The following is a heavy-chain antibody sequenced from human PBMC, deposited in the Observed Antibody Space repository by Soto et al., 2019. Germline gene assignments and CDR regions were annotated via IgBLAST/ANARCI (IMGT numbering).Heavy chain of an antibody. Sequence: GGSLRLSCAASGFTFSDYAMAWVRQAPGKGLEWVSSISASGGSTYYIDSVKGRFTISRDDSKNTLNLQMNSLRAEDTAVYYCAKQRYSNGYMLYWGQGTLVTVSS. D-gene: IGHD5-18*01. CDR1: GFTFSDYA. V-gene: IGHV3-23*01. CDR2: ISASGGST. J-gene: IGHJ4*02. CDR3: AKQRYSNGYMLY.